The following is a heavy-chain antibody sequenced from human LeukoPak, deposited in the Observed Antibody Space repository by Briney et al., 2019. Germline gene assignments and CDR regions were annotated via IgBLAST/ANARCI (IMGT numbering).Heavy chain of an antibody. J-gene: IGHJ3*02. CDR3: ARGGVAYDFWSGYYPDAFDI. CDR2: IYTSGST. CDR1: GGSISSGSYY. D-gene: IGHD3-3*01. V-gene: IGHV4-61*02. Sequence: PSQTLSLTCTVSGGSISSGSYYWSWIRQPAGKGLEWIGRIYTSGSTNYNPSLKSRVTISVDTSKNQFSLKLSSVTAADTAVYYCARGGVAYDFWSGYYPDAFDIWGQGTMVTVSS.